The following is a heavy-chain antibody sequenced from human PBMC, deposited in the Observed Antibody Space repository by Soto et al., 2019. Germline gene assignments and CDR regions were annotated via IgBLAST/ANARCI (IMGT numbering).Heavy chain of an antibody. CDR3: ARGLPSMIYYGEYYFDY. CDR1: GFTVSTYY. J-gene: IGHJ4*02. D-gene: IGHD3-10*01. Sequence: GWSQRVFSEAFGFTVSTYYMSWVRQIPGKGLEWVSVFYSGRSTFYADSVNGRFTISRDKSRDTLYLQRRRLRAEDTAVYYCARGLPSMIYYGEYYFDYWGQGPLLPVSS. CDR2: FYSGRST. V-gene: IGHV3-53*01.